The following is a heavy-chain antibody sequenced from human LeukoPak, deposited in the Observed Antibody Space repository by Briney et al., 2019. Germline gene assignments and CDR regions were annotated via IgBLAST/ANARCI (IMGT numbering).Heavy chain of an antibody. CDR1: GGSFSGYY. J-gene: IGHJ4*02. V-gene: IGHV4-34*01. Sequence: PSETLSLTCAVYGGSFSGYYWSWIRQPPGKGLEWIGEINHSGSTNYNPSLKSRVTISVDTSKNQFSLKLSSVTAADTAVYYCAREVYHCSSTNCNPLYFDSWGQGTLVTVSS. CDR3: AREVYHCSSTNCNPLYFDS. D-gene: IGHD2-2*01. CDR2: INHSGST.